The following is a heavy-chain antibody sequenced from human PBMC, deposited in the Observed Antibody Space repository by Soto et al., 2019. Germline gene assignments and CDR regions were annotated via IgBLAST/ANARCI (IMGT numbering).Heavy chain of an antibody. D-gene: IGHD3-10*01. Sequence: EVQLVESGGGLVQPGGSLRLSCAASGFTFSSYWMHWVRQAPGKGLVWVSRINSDGSSTSYADSVKGRFTISRDNAKNXXYLQMNSLRAEDTAVYYCARGRPTITMVRGVGFDPWGQGTLVTVSS. CDR3: ARGRPTITMVRGVGFDP. CDR1: GFTFSSYW. V-gene: IGHV3-74*01. J-gene: IGHJ5*02. CDR2: INSDGSST.